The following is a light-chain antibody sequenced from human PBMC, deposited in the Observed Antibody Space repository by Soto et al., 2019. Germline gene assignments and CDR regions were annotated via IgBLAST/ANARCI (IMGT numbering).Light chain of an antibody. CDR3: QQNYRIPLT. CDR2: WTS. CDR1: QSVLYSSDNKNY. Sequence: DIVMTQSPDSLAVSLGERATINCKSSQSVLYSSDNKNYLAWYQQKPEQPPKLLIYWTSTRESGVPDRFSGAGSGTDFTLTISSLQAEDVAVYYCQQNYRIPLTFGGGTKVEIK. J-gene: IGKJ4*01. V-gene: IGKV4-1*01.